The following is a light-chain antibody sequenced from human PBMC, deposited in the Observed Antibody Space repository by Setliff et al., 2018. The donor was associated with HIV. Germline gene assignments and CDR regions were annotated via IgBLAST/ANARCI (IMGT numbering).Light chain of an antibody. Sequence: QSVLTQPASVSGSPGQSITIFCIGTSSDVGGYNYVSWYQQHPGKAPKLIIYEVTNRPSGVSNRFSGSKSGNTASLTISGLQAEDEADYYCSSYTRSITWVFGGGTKVT. J-gene: IGLJ3*02. V-gene: IGLV2-14*01. CDR3: SSYTRSITWV. CDR2: EVT. CDR1: SSDVGGYNY.